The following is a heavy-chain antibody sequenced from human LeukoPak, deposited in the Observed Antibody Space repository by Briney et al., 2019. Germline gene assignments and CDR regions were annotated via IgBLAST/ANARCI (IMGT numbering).Heavy chain of an antibody. D-gene: IGHD5-18*01. CDR2: IYYSGST. Sequence: SETLSLTCTVSGGSISSYYWSWIRQPPGKGLEWIGYIYYSGSTNYNPSLKSRVTISVDTSKNQFSLKLSSVTAADTAVYYCARVSGGYSYVGYYYYGMDVWGQGTTVTVSS. CDR1: GGSISSYY. CDR3: ARVSGGYSYVGYYYYGMDV. J-gene: IGHJ6*02. V-gene: IGHV4-59*01.